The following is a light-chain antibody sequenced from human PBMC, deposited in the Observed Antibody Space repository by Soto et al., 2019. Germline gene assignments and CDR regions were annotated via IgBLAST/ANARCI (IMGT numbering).Light chain of an antibody. V-gene: IGKV3-11*01. Sequence: EMVLTQSPATVSLSPGERATLSFRASQSVSSYLAWYQQKPGQAPRLLIYDASNRATGVPARFRGSGSGTDFTLTISSLEPEDFSVYYCQQRSNWPITFGQGTRLEIK. CDR1: QSVSSY. CDR2: DAS. J-gene: IGKJ5*01. CDR3: QQRSNWPIT.